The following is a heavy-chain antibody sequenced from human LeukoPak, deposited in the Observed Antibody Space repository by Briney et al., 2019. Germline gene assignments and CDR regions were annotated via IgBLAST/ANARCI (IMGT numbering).Heavy chain of an antibody. V-gene: IGHV1-69*05. CDR3: ARAKVRYSPRREVQWNMDV. Sequence: SVKVSCKASGGTFSSYAISWVRQAPGQGLEWMGGIIPIFGTANYAQKFQGRVTITTDESTSTAYMELSSLRSEDTAVYYCARAKVRYSPRREVQWNMDVWGKGTTVTVSS. D-gene: IGHD5-12*01. J-gene: IGHJ6*03. CDR2: IIPIFGTA. CDR1: GGTFSSYA.